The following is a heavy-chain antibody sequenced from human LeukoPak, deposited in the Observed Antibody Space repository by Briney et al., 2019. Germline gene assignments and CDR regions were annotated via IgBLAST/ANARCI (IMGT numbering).Heavy chain of an antibody. D-gene: IGHD2-21*01. CDR1: GFTFSSYG. CDR3: ARELTHSIAPPPSPKYYYYGMDV. Sequence: GGSLRLSCAASGFTFSSYGMHWVRQAPGKGLEWVAVIWYDGSNKYYADSVKGRFTISRDNSKNTLYLQMNSLRAEDTAVYYCARELTHSIAPPPSPKYYYYGMDVWGQGTTVTVSS. V-gene: IGHV3-33*01. J-gene: IGHJ6*02. CDR2: IWYDGSNK.